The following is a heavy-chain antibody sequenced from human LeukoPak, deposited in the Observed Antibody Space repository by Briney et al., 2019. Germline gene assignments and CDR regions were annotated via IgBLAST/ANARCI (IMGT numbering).Heavy chain of an antibody. CDR1: GFTFSDGG. D-gene: IGHD6-19*01. J-gene: IGHJ4*02. CDR2: IKSKSDGDTT. Sequence: NPGGSLRLSCAASGFTFSDGGMNWVRQAPGKGLEWVGRIKSKSDGDTTKYAAPVKGRFTISRDDSKNTVYVHMNSVKTEDTAVYYCTTDRGIAVRPSFVCWGQRTLLGVSS. CDR3: TTDRGIAVRPSFVC. V-gene: IGHV3-15*01.